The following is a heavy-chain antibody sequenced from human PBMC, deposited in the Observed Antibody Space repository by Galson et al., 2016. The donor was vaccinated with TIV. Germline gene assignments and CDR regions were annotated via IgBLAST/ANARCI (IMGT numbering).Heavy chain of an antibody. CDR1: GFIFNSFA. J-gene: IGHJ6*02. Sequence: SLRLSCAASGFIFNSFAMSWVRQAPGKGLQWVSAISRRGFNTYYADSAKGRFTISRDNSKNTLYLQMNSVRADDTAVYYCAEEAGTDYYYGMDVWGQGTTVTVSS. CDR2: ISRRGFNT. V-gene: IGHV3-23*01. D-gene: IGHD1/OR15-1a*01. CDR3: AEEAGTDYYYGMDV.